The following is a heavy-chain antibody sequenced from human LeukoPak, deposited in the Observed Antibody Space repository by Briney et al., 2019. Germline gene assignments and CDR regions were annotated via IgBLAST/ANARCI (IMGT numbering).Heavy chain of an antibody. CDR3: ARGCYGDSKYYYYYGMDV. Sequence: ASVKVSCKASGYTFTGYYMHWVRQAPGPGLEWIGWINPNSGGTNYAKKFQGRVTMTRDTSISTAYMELSRLRSDDTAVYYCARGCYGDSKYYYYYGMDVWGQGTTVTVSS. J-gene: IGHJ6*02. D-gene: IGHD4-17*01. CDR2: INPNSGGT. V-gene: IGHV1-2*02. CDR1: GYTFTGYY.